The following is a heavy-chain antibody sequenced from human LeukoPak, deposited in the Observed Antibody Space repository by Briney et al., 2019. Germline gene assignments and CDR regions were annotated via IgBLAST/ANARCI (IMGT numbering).Heavy chain of an antibody. CDR3: ARLGARLYYYGMDV. CDR2: IYYSGST. CDR1: GGSIRSYY. V-gene: IGHV4-59*08. J-gene: IGHJ6*02. Sequence: SETLSLTCTVSGGSIRSYYWSCIRQPPGKGLEWIGYIYYSGSTNYNPSLKSRVTISVDTSKNQFSLKLSSVTAADTAVYYCARLGARLYYYGMDVWGQGTTVTVSS. D-gene: IGHD6-6*01.